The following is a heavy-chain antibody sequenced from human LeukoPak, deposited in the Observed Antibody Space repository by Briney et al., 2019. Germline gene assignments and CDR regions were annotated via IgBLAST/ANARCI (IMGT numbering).Heavy chain of an antibody. CDR1: GGSISSSSSY. CDR3: AGHEPREGGGGTFDY. Sequence: SETLSLTCTVSGGSISSSSSYWAWIRQPPGKGLEWIGSTYYTGSTYRNPSLKSRFTISVDTSKNQFSLKLSSVTAADTAVDYCAGHEPREGGGGTFDYWGQGTLVTVSS. D-gene: IGHD3-10*01. CDR2: TYYTGST. V-gene: IGHV4-39*01. J-gene: IGHJ4*02.